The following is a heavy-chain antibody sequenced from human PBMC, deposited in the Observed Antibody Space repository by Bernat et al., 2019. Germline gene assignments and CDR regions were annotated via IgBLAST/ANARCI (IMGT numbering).Heavy chain of an antibody. Sequence: QVQLVQSVAEVKKPGPSVKVSCKASAGTFCSYTISCLRQAPGQRLEWLRRIISILGIAIHAQKFQGRVTITADKSTSAAYMELCSLRSEDTAVYYCARDLHGYSGSDHYWGQGSLVTVSS. D-gene: IGHD5-12*01. CDR2: IISILGIA. CDR3: ARDLHGYSGSDHY. J-gene: IGHJ4*02. CDR1: AGTFCSYT. V-gene: IGHV1-69*08.